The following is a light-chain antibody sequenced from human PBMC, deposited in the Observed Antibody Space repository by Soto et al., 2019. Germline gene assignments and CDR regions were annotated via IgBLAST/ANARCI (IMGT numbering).Light chain of an antibody. CDR2: GAF. CDR1: QALFNY. J-gene: IGKJ2*02. CDR3: QQLYSHPRN. V-gene: IGKV1-9*01. Sequence: DIQLTQPPIFLSASVGDRVTISCRASQALFNYLAWYQQNPEKAHTLLIIGAFTLQSGVPSRFRCSGSETEFTLTMSILQPEDVDTYYCQQLYSHPRNFGQGTKVDIK.